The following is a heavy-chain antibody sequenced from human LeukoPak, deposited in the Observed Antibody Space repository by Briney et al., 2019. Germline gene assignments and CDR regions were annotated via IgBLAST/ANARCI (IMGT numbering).Heavy chain of an antibody. Sequence: GGSLRLSCAASGFTFSSYGMHWVRQAPGKGLEWVAVISYDGSNKYYADSVKGRFTISRDNSKNTLYLQMNSLRAEDTAVYYCAKGGPYYYDSSGYYVVNLEYYFDYWGQGTLVTVSS. D-gene: IGHD3-22*01. V-gene: IGHV3-30*18. J-gene: IGHJ4*02. CDR2: ISYDGSNK. CDR1: GFTFSSYG. CDR3: AKGGPYYYDSSGYYVVNLEYYFDY.